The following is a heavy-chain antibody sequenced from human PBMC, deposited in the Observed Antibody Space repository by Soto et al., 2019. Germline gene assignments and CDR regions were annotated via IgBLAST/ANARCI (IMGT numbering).Heavy chain of an antibody. D-gene: IGHD3-16*01. CDR1: GGSISSYY. CDR2: IYYSGST. J-gene: IGHJ4*02. Sequence: SETLSLTCTVSGGSISSYYWSWIRQPPGKGLEWIGYIYYSGSTNYNPSLKSRVTISVDTSKNQFSLKLSSVTAADTAVYYCARGKTYTSMGPFFDYWGQGTLVTVSS. CDR3: ARGKTYTSMGPFFDY. V-gene: IGHV4-59*01.